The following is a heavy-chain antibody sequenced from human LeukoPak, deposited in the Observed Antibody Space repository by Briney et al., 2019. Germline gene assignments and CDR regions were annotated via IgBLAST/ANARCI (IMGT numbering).Heavy chain of an antibody. CDR1: GFTFGNYA. J-gene: IGHJ4*02. CDR2: ISGGSGGT. CDR3: AKDDKGYCTSSSCYLNIDY. V-gene: IGHV3-23*01. Sequence: PGGSLRLSCAASGFTFGNYAMSWVRQAPGKGLEWVSAISGGSGGTYYADSVKGRFTISRDNSKNTVYLQMNSLRAEDTAVYYCAKDDKGYCTSSSCYLNIDYWGQGTLVTVSS. D-gene: IGHD2-15*01.